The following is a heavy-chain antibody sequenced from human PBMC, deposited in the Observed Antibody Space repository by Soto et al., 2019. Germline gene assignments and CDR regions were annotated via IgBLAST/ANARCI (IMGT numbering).Heavy chain of an antibody. CDR3: SREGGNTGTSDY. V-gene: IGHV1-18*01. D-gene: IGHD1-7*01. Sequence: QVQMVQSGAEVKKPGTSVKVSCKASGYAFINYAVTWVRQAPGEGLEWMGWISPSNDNSYSAQKFQDRVTMSTETSSNPGYMEVRRLTSDDTAVYFCSREGGNTGTSDYWGQGTLVNVPS. J-gene: IGHJ4*02. CDR2: ISPSNDNS. CDR1: GYAFINYA.